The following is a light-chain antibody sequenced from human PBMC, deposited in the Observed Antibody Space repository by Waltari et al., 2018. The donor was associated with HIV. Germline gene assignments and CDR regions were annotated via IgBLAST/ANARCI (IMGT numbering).Light chain of an antibody. CDR2: WAS. J-gene: IGKJ1*01. Sequence: DLVIPQSPESLVVSLGERATINCKSSRNLFYTPNNKNYLAWYQHKPGQPPRLLIYWASTRESGVPDRFTGSGSGTNFTLTISSLQAEDVAVYFCHQYFSPPPTFGQGTKVEIK. V-gene: IGKV4-1*01. CDR3: HQYFSPPPT. CDR1: RNLFYTPNNKNY.